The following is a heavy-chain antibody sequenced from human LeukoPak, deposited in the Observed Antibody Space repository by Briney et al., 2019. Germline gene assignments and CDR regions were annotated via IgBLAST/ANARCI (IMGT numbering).Heavy chain of an antibody. V-gene: IGHV3-21*01. D-gene: IGHD2-2*02. J-gene: IGHJ4*02. CDR3: ASVSHVLDTH. Sequence: GGSLRLSCAASGFTFSSYSMNWVRQAPGKGLEWVSSISSSSSYIYYADSVKGRLTISRDNAKNSLYLQMNSLRAEDTAVYYCASVSHVLDTHWGQGTLVTVSS. CDR2: ISSSSSYI. CDR1: GFTFSSYS.